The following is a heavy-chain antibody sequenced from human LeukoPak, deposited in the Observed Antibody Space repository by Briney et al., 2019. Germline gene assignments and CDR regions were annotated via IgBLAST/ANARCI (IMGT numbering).Heavy chain of an antibody. V-gene: IGHV3-7*03. CDR3: AKGGTAMAMYYFKH. D-gene: IGHD5-18*01. CDR2: IKQDGSEK. CDR1: GFAFSSYW. Sequence: QPGGSLRLSCAASGFAFSSYWMSWVRQAPGKGLERVANIKQDGSEKYYVDSVKGRFTISRDDAKNSLYLQMNSRRAEDTAVYYCAKGGTAMAMYYFKHWGQGTLVTVSS. J-gene: IGHJ4*02.